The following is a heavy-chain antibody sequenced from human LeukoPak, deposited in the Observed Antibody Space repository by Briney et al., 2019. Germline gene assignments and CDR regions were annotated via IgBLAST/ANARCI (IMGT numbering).Heavy chain of an antibody. Sequence: PSETLSLTCTVSGGSISSSSYYWGWIRQPPGKGLEWIGSIYYSGSTYYNPSLKSRVTISVDTSKNQFSLKLSSVTAADTAVYYCARDVRRKEGGYWGQGTLVTVSS. CDR2: IYYSGST. V-gene: IGHV4-39*07. D-gene: IGHD3-16*01. J-gene: IGHJ4*02. CDR3: ARDVRRKEGGY. CDR1: GGSISSSSYY.